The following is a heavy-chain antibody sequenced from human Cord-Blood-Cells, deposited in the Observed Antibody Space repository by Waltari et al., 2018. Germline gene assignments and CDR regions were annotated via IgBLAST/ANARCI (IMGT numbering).Heavy chain of an antibody. CDR3: ARGHGANWGLGSWFDP. J-gene: IGHJ5*02. Sequence: QVQLQQWGAGLLKPSETLSLTCAVYGGSFSGYYWSWIRQPPGKGLEWIGEINHSGSTNYNPPLKGRVTISVDTSKSQFSLRLSSVTAADTAVYYCARGHGANWGLGSWFDPWGQGTLVTVSS. CDR2: INHSGST. D-gene: IGHD7-27*01. CDR1: GGSFSGYY. V-gene: IGHV4-34*01.